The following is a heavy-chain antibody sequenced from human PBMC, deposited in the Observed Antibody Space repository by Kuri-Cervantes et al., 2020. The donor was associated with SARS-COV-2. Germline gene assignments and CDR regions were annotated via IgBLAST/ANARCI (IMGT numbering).Heavy chain of an antibody. CDR3: AREEGGELGEAFDY. V-gene: IGHV3-21*01. D-gene: IGHD7-27*01. J-gene: IGHJ4*02. CDR1: GFTFSGYS. CDR2: IDSSSYYI. Sequence: GESLKISCAASGFTFSGYSMNWIRQASGKGLEWVASIDSSSYYIYHADSVKGRLTISRDNAKTSLYLQMNSLKPEDTAVYYCAREEGGELGEAFDYWGQGALVTVSS.